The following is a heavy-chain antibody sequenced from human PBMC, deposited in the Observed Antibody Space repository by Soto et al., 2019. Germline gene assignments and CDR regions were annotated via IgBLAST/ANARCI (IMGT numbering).Heavy chain of an antibody. CDR3: ARRRDDSGSYFDY. CDR1: GFTFSSYD. J-gene: IGHJ4*02. V-gene: IGHV3-23*01. Sequence: EVQLLESGGGLVQPGGSLRLSCAASGFTFSSYDMSWVRQAPGKGLEWVSAIRDSGGSTYSADSVKGRFTISRDNSKKMLYLQMNSLRVEDTVVYYCARRRDDSGSYFDYWGQGTLVTVSS. D-gene: IGHD3-10*01. CDR2: IRDSGGST.